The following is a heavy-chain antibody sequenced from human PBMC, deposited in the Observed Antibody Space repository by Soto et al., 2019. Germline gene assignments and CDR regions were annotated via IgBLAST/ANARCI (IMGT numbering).Heavy chain of an antibody. CDR3: AIIIVMYRGSDF. Sequence: ASVKVSCKASGYSFTHHEISWVRQAPGQGLEWMGWINAYNGNTNYAQKFQGRVTMTTDTSTTTAYMELRSLRSDDTAVYFCAIIIVMYRGSDFWGQGTLVTVSS. V-gene: IGHV1-18*01. CDR1: GYSFTHHE. CDR2: INAYNGNT. D-gene: IGHD2-8*02. J-gene: IGHJ4*02.